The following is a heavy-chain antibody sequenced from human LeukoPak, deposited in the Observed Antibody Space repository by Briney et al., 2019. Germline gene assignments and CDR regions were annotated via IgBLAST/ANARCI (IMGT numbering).Heavy chain of an antibody. CDR1: GGSISSYY. CDR2: INHSGST. D-gene: IGHD5-18*01. V-gene: IGHV4-34*01. J-gene: IGHJ4*02. Sequence: PSETLSLTCTVSGGSISSYYWSWSRQPPGKGLEWIGEINHSGSTNYNPSLKSRVTISVDTSKNQFSLKLSSVTAADTAVYYCARGRGIQLSRWGQGTLVTVSS. CDR3: ARGRGIQLSR.